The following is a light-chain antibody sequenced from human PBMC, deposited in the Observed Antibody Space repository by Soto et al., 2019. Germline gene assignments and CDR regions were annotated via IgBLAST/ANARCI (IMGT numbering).Light chain of an antibody. J-gene: IGLJ1*01. CDR2: QDS. Sequence: SYELTQPPSVSVSPGQTASITCSGDKLGDKYACWYQQKPGQSPVLVIYQDSKRPSGIPERFSGSNSGNTATLTISGTQAIGEAYYYCQALDTSTSYVFGTGTKVTVL. CDR3: QALDTSTSYV. CDR1: KLGDKY. V-gene: IGLV3-1*01.